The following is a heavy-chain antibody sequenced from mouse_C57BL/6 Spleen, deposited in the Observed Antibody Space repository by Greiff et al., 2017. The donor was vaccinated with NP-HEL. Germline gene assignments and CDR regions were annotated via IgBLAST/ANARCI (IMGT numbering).Heavy chain of an antibody. V-gene: IGHV1-69*01. J-gene: IGHJ4*01. CDR1: GYTFTSYW. CDR2: IDPSGSDT. CDR3: ARGRLRGTYAMDY. Sequence: QVQLQQPGAELVMPGASVKLSCKASGYTFTSYWMHWVKQRPGQGLEWIGEIDPSGSDTNYNQKFKGKSTLTVDKSSSTAYMQLSSLTSEDSAVYYCARGRLRGTYAMDYWGQGTSVTVSS. D-gene: IGHD2-4*01.